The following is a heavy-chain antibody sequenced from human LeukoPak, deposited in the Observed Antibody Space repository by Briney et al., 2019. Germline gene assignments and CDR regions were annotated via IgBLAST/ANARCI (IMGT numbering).Heavy chain of an antibody. V-gene: IGHV3-23*01. D-gene: IGHD3-22*01. J-gene: IGHJ4*02. CDR2: ISGSGGST. Sequence: PGGSLRLSCAASGLTFSSYAMSWVRQAPGKGLEWVSAISGSGGSTYYADSVKGRFTISRDNSKNTLYLQMNSLRAEDTAVYYCAKVPMIVVVIGYFDYWGQGTLVTVSS. CDR3: AKVPMIVVVIGYFDY. CDR1: GLTFSSYA.